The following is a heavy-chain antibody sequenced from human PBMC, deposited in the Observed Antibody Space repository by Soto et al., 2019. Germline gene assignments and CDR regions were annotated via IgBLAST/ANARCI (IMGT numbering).Heavy chain of an antibody. CDR1: GGSISSGGSY. J-gene: IGHJ4*02. CDR3: ARTSQSMVTAFDY. Sequence: QVQLQESGPGLVKPSQTLSLTCTVSGGSISSGGSYWSWIRQHPGKGLEWIGYIYYSRSTYYNPSLKMLLTISVDPSKHHFSLKLISVPAAYTPVYYCARTSQSMVTAFDYWAQGTLVTVSS. V-gene: IGHV4-31*01. D-gene: IGHD2-21*02. CDR2: IYYSRST.